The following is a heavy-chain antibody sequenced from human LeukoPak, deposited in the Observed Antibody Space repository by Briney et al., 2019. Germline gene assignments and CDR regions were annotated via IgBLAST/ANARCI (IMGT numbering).Heavy chain of an antibody. Sequence: GGSLRLSCAASGFTFSSYSMNWVRQAPGKGLEWVSSISSSSSYIYYADSVKGRFTISRDNAKNSLYLQMNSLRAEDTAVYYCASGYYDSSGHYYGGFDYWGQGTLVTVSS. J-gene: IGHJ4*02. CDR2: ISSSSSYI. CDR1: GFTFSSYS. CDR3: ASGYYDSSGHYYGGFDY. V-gene: IGHV3-21*01. D-gene: IGHD3-22*01.